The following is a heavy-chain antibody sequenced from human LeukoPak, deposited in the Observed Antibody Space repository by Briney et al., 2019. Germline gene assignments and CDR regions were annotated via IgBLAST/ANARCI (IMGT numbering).Heavy chain of an antibody. D-gene: IGHD6-13*01. CDR2: IYYSGST. J-gene: IGHJ4*02. Sequence: SQTLSLTCTVSGGSISSGGYYWSWIRQHPGKGLEWIGYIYYSGSTYYNPSLKSQVTISVDTSKNQFPLKLSSVTAADTAVYYCARSGYSSSWYYFDYWGQGTLVTVSS. CDR1: GGSISSGGYY. V-gene: IGHV4-31*01. CDR3: ARSGYSSSWYYFDY.